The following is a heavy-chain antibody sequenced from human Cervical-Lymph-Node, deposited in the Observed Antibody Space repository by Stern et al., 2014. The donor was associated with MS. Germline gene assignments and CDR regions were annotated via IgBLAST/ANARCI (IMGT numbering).Heavy chain of an antibody. Sequence: QVQLVESGGGLVKPRGSLRLSCAASGFAFSDYYMTWIRPAPGKGLEWVSYISSTGTTIYYADSVKGRFTISRDNAENTVSLQMNSLRAEDTAVYYCARVGSSGWHYFDYWGQGTLVTVSS. J-gene: IGHJ4*02. V-gene: IGHV3-11*01. CDR2: ISSTGTTI. D-gene: IGHD6-19*01. CDR1: GFAFSDYY. CDR3: ARVGSSGWHYFDY.